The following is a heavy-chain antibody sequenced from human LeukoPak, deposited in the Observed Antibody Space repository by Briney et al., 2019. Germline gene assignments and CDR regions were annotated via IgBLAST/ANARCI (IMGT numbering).Heavy chain of an antibody. CDR1: GGSISSGGYY. CDR3: ARELNYAGSGYYFDS. J-gene: IGHJ4*02. Sequence: SQTLSLTCTVSGGSISSGGYYWSWIRQPPGKGLEWIGYIYHSGSTYYNPSLKSRVTISVDRSKNQFSLKLRSVTAADTAVYYCARELNYAGSGYYFDSWGPGTVVTVSS. V-gene: IGHV4-30-2*01. D-gene: IGHD3-22*01. CDR2: IYHSGST.